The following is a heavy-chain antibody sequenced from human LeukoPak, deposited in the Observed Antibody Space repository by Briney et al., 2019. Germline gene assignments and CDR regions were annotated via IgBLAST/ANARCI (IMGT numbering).Heavy chain of an antibody. Sequence: GGSLRLSCTASGFTFSSYAMHWVRQAPGKGLQWLALTSDDGSTKYYADSVKGRFTISRDNSQNTLFLQMNSLRAEETAMYYCARAPGGFHGDYSPIAYWGQGTLVTASS. J-gene: IGHJ4*02. V-gene: IGHV3-30-3*01. CDR2: TSDDGSTK. CDR1: GFTFSSYA. D-gene: IGHD4-17*01. CDR3: ARAPGGFHGDYSPIAY.